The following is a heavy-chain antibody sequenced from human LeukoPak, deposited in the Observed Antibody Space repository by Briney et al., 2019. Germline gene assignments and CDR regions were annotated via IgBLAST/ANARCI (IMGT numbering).Heavy chain of an antibody. J-gene: IGHJ4*02. CDR3: ARDAPGGTTLYDY. D-gene: IGHD1-14*01. CDR2: IYYSGST. CDR1: GGSISSSSYY. V-gene: IGHV4-39*07. Sequence: TSETLSLTCTVSGGSISSSSYYWGWIRQPPGKGLEWIGSIYYSGSTYYNPSLKCRVTISVDTSKNQFSLQLNSVTPEDTAVYYCARDAPGGTTLYDYWGQGTLVTVSS.